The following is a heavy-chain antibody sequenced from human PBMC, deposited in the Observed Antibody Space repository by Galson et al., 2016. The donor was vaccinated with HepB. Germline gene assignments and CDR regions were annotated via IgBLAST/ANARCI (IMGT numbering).Heavy chain of an antibody. J-gene: IGHJ4*02. Sequence: SLSLSCAASGFTFSRYCWHWVRHTPVRGLVWISRISGDASDTSYADSVKGRFTVSRDNAKNTLFLQMNSLRAEDTAVYYCTRATVDWGQGTLVTVSS. D-gene: IGHD4-23*01. CDR1: GFTFSRYC. V-gene: IGHV3-74*01. CDR2: ISGDASDT. CDR3: TRATVD.